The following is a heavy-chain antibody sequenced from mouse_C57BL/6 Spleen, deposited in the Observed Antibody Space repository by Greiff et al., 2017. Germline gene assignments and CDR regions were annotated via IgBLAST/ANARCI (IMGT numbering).Heavy chain of an antibody. D-gene: IGHD3-1*01. J-gene: IGHJ2*01. CDR3: GGYDYFDY. CDR1: GYAFRSSW. Sequence: VQLQQSGPELVKPGASVKISCKASGYAFRSSWMNWVKQRPGKGLEWIGRIYPGDGDTNYNGKFKGKATLTADKSSSTAYMQLSSLTSEDSAVYFCGGYDYFDYWGQGTTLTVSS. CDR2: IYPGDGDT. V-gene: IGHV1-82*01.